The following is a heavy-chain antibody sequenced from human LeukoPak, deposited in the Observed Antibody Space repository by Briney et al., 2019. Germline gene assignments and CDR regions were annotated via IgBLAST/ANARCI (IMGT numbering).Heavy chain of an antibody. CDR1: GGSISSYY. D-gene: IGHD3-3*01. J-gene: IGHJ6*03. CDR2: IYTSGST. V-gene: IGHV4-4*07. CDR3: ASRVVIETYYMDV. Sequence: SETLSLTCTVSGGSISSYYWSWIRQPPGKGLEWIGRIYTSGSTNYNPSLKSRVTMSVDTSKNQFSLKLSSVTAADTAVYYCASRVVIETYYMDVWGKGTTVTISS.